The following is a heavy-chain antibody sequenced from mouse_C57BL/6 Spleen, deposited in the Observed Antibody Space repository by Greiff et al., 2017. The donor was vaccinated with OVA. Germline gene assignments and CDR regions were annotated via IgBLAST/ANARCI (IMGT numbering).Heavy chain of an antibody. CDR1: GYTFTDYY. D-gene: IGHD1-1*01. J-gene: IGHJ2*01. Sequence: VQLQQSGPELVKPGASVKISCKASGYTFTDYYMNWVKQSHGKSLEWIGDINPNNGGTSYNQKFKGKATLTVDKSSSTAYMELRSLTSEDSAVYYCARLGYYYGSRGGDYWGQGTTLTVSS. CDR3: ARLGYYYGSRGGDY. V-gene: IGHV1-26*01. CDR2: INPNNGGT.